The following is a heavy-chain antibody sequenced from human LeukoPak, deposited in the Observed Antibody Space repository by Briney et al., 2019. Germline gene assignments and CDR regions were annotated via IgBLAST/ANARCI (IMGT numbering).Heavy chain of an antibody. V-gene: IGHV4-39*07. J-gene: IGHJ4*02. D-gene: IGHD2-2*01. Sequence: PSETLSLTCTVSGGSISSSSYYWGWIRQPPGKGLEWIGSIYYSGSAYYNPSLKSRVTISVDTSKNQFSLKLSSVTAADTAVYYCARRLWGYCSSTSCFEDDYWGQGTLVTVSS. CDR3: ARRLWGYCSSTSCFEDDY. CDR1: GGSISSSSYY. CDR2: IYYSGSA.